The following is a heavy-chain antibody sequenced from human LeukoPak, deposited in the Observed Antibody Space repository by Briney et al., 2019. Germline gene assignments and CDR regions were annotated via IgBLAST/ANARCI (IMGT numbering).Heavy chain of an antibody. D-gene: IGHD2-8*01. J-gene: IGHJ6*02. Sequence: GGSLRLSCAASGFTFSSYAMSWVRQAPGKGLEWVALISYDGNIEYYADSVKGRFTISRDNSKNTLYLQMNGLGAEDTAVYYCARAVNGYKYFYYGMDVWGQGTTVTVAS. V-gene: IGHV3-30-3*01. CDR2: ISYDGNIE. CDR1: GFTFSSYA. CDR3: ARAVNGYKYFYYGMDV.